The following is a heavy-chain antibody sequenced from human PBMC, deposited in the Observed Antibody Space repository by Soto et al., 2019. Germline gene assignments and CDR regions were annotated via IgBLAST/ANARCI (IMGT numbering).Heavy chain of an antibody. CDR3: ATEGRGPDAFDI. Sequence: QVQLVESGGGVVQPGRSLRLSCAASGFTFSSYAMHWVRQAPGKGLEWVAVISYDGSNKYYADSVKGRFTISRDNSKNTLYLEMNSLSAEVTAVYYCATEGRGPDAFDIWGQGTMVTVSS. V-gene: IGHV3-30-3*01. CDR2: ISYDGSNK. J-gene: IGHJ3*02. CDR1: GFTFSSYA.